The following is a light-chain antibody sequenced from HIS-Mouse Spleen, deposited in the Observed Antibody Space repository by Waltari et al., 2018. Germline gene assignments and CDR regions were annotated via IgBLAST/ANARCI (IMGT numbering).Light chain of an antibody. J-gene: IGLJ2*01. CDR1: SSDVGGYNY. V-gene: IGLV2-14*01. CDR2: EVS. CDR3: SSYTSSSTLV. Sequence: HSALTQPASVSGSPGQSIPISGTGTSSDVGGYNYVPGYQQHPGKAPKLMIYEVSNRPSGVSNRFSGSKSGNTASLTISGLQAEDEADYYCSSYTSSSTLVFGGGTKLTVL.